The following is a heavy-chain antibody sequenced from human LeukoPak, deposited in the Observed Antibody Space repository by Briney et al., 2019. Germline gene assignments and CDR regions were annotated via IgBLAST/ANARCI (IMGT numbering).Heavy chain of an antibody. J-gene: IGHJ4*02. CDR3: ARRQLWPPGLVY. Sequence: PSETLSLTCTVSGVSISSTRYYWSWIRQPPGKGLEWIGFSYYNGNTNYNPSLKSRVTISVDMSKNQFSLKLSSVTAADTAVYYCARRQLWPPGLVYWGQGTLVTVSS. CDR1: GVSISSTRYY. D-gene: IGHD5-18*01. V-gene: IGHV4-61*05. CDR2: SYYNGNT.